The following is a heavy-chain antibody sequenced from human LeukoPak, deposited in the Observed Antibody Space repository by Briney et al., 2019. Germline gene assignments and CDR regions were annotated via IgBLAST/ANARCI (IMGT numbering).Heavy chain of an antibody. Sequence: SETLSLTCAVSGGSISSYYWSWIRQPPGKGLEWIGYIYYSGSTNYNPSLKSRVTISVDTSKNQFSLKLSSATAADTAVYYCARYGDYGAFDIWGQGTMVTVSS. V-gene: IGHV4-59*01. D-gene: IGHD4-17*01. CDR3: ARYGDYGAFDI. CDR2: IYYSGST. J-gene: IGHJ3*02. CDR1: GGSISSYY.